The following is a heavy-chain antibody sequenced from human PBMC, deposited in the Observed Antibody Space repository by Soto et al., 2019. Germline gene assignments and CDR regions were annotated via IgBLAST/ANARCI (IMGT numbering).Heavy chain of an antibody. CDR3: ARQTDGNSCGWRTPDY. J-gene: IGHJ4*02. CDR2: IYYSGST. V-gene: IGHV4-39*01. Sequence: QLQLQESGPGLVKPSETLSLTCTVSGGSISSSSYYWGWIRQPPGKGLEWIGSIYYSGSTYYNPSLKSRVTISVDTSKNQFSLKLSSVTAADTAVYYCARQTDGNSCGWRTPDYWGQGTLVTVSS. D-gene: IGHD6-19*01. CDR1: GGSISSSSYY.